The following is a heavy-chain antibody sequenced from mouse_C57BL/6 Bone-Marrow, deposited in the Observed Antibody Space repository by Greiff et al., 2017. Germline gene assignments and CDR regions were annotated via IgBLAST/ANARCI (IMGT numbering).Heavy chain of an antibody. CDR2: IYPRSGNT. J-gene: IGHJ1*03. CDR3: SKSLYYYGSSSWWYFDV. V-gene: IGHV1-81*01. CDR1: GYNFTSYG. D-gene: IGHD1-1*01. Sequence: QVQLQQSGAELARPGASVKLSCKASGYNFTSYGISWVKQRTGQGLEWIGEIYPRSGNTYYNEKFKGKATLTADNSSSTAYMELPSLTSEDSSVYFCSKSLYYYGSSSWWYFDVWGTGTTVTVAS.